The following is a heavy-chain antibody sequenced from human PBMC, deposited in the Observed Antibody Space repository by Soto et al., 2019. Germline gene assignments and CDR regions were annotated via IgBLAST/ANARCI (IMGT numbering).Heavy chain of an antibody. V-gene: IGHV3-23*01. D-gene: IGHD1-26*01. Sequence: EVQLLESGGGLVQPGGSLRLSCAASGFTFNNYAMNWVRQAPGKGLEWVSTISGSGANTYYADSVKGRFTISRDNSKHKLYLQLSSLRAGDTAVYYCAREWELTDPGGQGTLVTVSS. CDR1: GFTFNNYA. CDR3: AREWELTDP. J-gene: IGHJ5*02. CDR2: ISGSGANT.